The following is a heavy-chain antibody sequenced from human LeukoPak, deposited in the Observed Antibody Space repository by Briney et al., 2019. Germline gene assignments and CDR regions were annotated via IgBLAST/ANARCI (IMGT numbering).Heavy chain of an antibody. CDR3: AKSSSSYYDTSGYLDY. V-gene: IGHV3-48*01. CDR2: ISSSTSTI. Sequence: GGSLRLSCAASGFTFSSYSMNWVRQAPGNGLEWVSYISSSTSTIYYADSVKGRFTISRDNAKNSLYLQMNSLRAEDTAVYYCAKSSSSYYDTSGYLDYWGQGALVTVSS. J-gene: IGHJ4*02. CDR1: GFTFSSYS. D-gene: IGHD3-22*01.